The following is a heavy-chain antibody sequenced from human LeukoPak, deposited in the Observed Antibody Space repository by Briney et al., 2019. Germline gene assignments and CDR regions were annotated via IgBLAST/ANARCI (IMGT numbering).Heavy chain of an antibody. V-gene: IGHV3-21*01. CDR2: ISSSSSYI. D-gene: IGHD6-13*01. Sequence: PGGSLRLSCAASGFTFSSYSMNWVCQAPGKGLEWVSSISSSSSYIYYADSVKGRFTISRDNAKNSLYLQMNSLRAEDTAVYYCARGGYSSSWYPPPWFDPWGQGTLVTVPS. CDR1: GFTFSSYS. J-gene: IGHJ5*02. CDR3: ARGGYSSSWYPPPWFDP.